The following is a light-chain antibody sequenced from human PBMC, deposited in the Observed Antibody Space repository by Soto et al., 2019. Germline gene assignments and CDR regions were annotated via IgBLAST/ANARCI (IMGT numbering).Light chain of an antibody. Sequence: DIQMTQSPSTLSASVGDRVTITCRATQNINTWLAWYQQKPGKAPKMLIYDASRLQNGVPSRFSGSGSGTQFTLTISSLQPDDFATYYCQQSNSFGQGTKLEVK. J-gene: IGKJ2*01. CDR3: QQSNS. CDR2: DAS. V-gene: IGKV1-5*01. CDR1: QNINTW.